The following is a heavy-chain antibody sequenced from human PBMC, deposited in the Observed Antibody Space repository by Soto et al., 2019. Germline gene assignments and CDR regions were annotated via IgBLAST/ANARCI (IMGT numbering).Heavy chain of an antibody. J-gene: IGHJ2*01. CDR2: TYYRSKWYN. CDR3: SRGESGWLLIYWYFDL. Sequence: SQTLSLTCAISGDSVSSNSAAWNWIRQSPSRGLEWLGRTYYRSKWYNDYAVSVKSRITINPDTSKNQFSLQLNSVTPEYTAVYSCSRGESGWLLIYWYFDLWGRGTLVTVSS. CDR1: GDSVSSNSAA. V-gene: IGHV6-1*01. D-gene: IGHD6-19*01.